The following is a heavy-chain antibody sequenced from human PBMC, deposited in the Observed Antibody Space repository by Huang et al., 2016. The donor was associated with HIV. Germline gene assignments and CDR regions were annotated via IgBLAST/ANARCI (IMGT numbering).Heavy chain of an antibody. V-gene: IGHV1-69*01. CDR1: GDIFSSSA. Sequence: QVQLVQSGAEVKKPGSSVKVSCKASGDIFSSSAINWVRQAPGQGVEWMGGVSPIFDTENYAQKVQGRVAITADESTSTAYMELSNLRSEDTAVYFCARERSDLYGMDVWGQGTTVTVSS. CDR3: ARERSDLYGMDV. J-gene: IGHJ6*02. D-gene: IGHD6-25*01. CDR2: VSPIFDTE.